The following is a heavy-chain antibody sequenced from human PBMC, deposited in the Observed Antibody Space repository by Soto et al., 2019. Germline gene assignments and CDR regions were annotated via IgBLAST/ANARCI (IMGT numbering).Heavy chain of an antibody. CDR1: GFTVSSNY. J-gene: IGHJ6*02. CDR3: ARDVIRGEYYYFGMDV. D-gene: IGHD2-21*01. V-gene: IGHV3-53*02. CDR2: IYSGGST. Sequence: EVQLVETGGGLIQPGGSLRLSCAASGFTVSSNYMSWVRQAPGKGLEWVSVIYSGGSTYYADSVKGRFTISSDNSKNTLYLQMNSLRAEDTAVYYCARDVIRGEYYYFGMDVWCQGATVTVSS.